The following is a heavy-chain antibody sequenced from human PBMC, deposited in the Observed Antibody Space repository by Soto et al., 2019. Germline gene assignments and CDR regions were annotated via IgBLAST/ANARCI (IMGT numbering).Heavy chain of an antibody. CDR1: GYTLTELS. J-gene: IGHJ5*02. CDR2: FDPEDGET. CDR3: ATGYPGSYYRPHNWFDP. D-gene: IGHD3-10*01. Sequence: GASVKVSCKVSGYTLTELSMHWVRQAPGKGLEWMGGFDPEDGETIYAQKFQGRVTMTEDTSTDTAYMELSSLRSEDTAVYYCATGYPGSYYRPHNWFDPWGQGTLVTVSS. V-gene: IGHV1-24*01.